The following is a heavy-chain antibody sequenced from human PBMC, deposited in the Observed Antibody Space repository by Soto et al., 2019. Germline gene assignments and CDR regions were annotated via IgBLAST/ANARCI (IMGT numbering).Heavy chain of an antibody. Sequence: SVKVSCKASGGTFSSYAISWVRQAPGQGLEWMGGIIPIFGTANYAQKFQGRVTITADESTSTAYMELSSLRSEDTAVYYCARSGGSYRWYFDYWGQGTLVTVSS. J-gene: IGHJ4*02. V-gene: IGHV1-69*13. CDR3: ARSGGSYRWYFDY. CDR2: IIPIFGTA. CDR1: GGTFSSYA. D-gene: IGHD1-26*01.